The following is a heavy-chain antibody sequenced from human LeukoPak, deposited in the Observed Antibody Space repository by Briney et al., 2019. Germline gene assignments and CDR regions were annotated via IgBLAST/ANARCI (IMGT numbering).Heavy chain of an antibody. D-gene: IGHD3-3*02. J-gene: IGHJ6*02. V-gene: IGHV4-34*01. CDR3: ARGGHFWSGYPYADYGMDV. CDR2: INHSGST. Sequence: PSETLSLTCAVYGGSFSGYYWSWIRQPPGKGLEWIGEINHSGSTNYNPSLKSRVTISVDTSKNQFSLKLSSVTAADTAVYYCARGGHFWSGYPYADYGMDVWGQGTTVTVSS. CDR1: GGSFSGYY.